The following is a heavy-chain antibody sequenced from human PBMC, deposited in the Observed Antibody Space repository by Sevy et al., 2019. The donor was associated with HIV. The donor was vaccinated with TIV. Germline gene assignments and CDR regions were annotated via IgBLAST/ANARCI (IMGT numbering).Heavy chain of an antibody. CDR2: INPNSGGT. V-gene: IGHV1-2*04. Sequence: ASVKVSCKASGYSFITYSLHWVRQAPGQGLEWMGWINPNSGGTNYAQKFQGWVTMTRDTSISTAYMELSRLRSDDTAVYYCARDRDYGDYVFDYWGQGTLVTVSS. D-gene: IGHD4-17*01. CDR3: ARDRDYGDYVFDY. J-gene: IGHJ4*02. CDR1: GYSFITYS.